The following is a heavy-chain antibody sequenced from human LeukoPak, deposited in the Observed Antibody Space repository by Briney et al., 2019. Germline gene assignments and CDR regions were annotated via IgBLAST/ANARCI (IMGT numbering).Heavy chain of an antibody. V-gene: IGHV4-4*07. CDR1: VGSISSYY. CDR3: ARDLPYTITTSHGMDV. CDR2: IYASGSS. D-gene: IGHD4-17*01. Sequence: SETLSLTCIVSVGSISSYYWSWIRQPAGKGLEWIGRIYASGSSNYNPSLKSRVTMSLDTSKNQFSLKLSSVTAADTAVYYCARDLPYTITTSHGMDVWGQGTTVTVSS. J-gene: IGHJ6*02.